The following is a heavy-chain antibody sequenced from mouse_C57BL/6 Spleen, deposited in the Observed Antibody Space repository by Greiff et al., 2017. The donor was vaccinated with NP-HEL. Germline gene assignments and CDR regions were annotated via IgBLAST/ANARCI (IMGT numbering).Heavy chain of an antibody. J-gene: IGHJ4*01. Sequence: SCKASGYTFTSYWMHWVKQRPGQGLEWIGEIDPSDSYTNYNQKFKGKSTLTVDKSSSTAYMQLSSLTSEDSAVYYCARSGGSSPYAMDYWGQGTSVTVSS. D-gene: IGHD1-1*01. CDR1: GYTFTSYW. CDR3: ARSGGSSPYAMDY. CDR2: IDPSDSYT. V-gene: IGHV1-69*01.